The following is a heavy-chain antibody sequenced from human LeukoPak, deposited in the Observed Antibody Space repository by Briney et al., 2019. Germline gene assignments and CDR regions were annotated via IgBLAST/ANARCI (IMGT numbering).Heavy chain of an antibody. CDR3: AKPIAVAGQYYNWFDP. D-gene: IGHD6-19*01. V-gene: IGHV3-23*01. CDR1: GFTRNEHA. Sequence: PGGSLRLSCAVSGFTRNEHAVSWVRQAPGKGLEWVSAIIDVGDTYYADSVKGRFTIYRDYSRNTLYLQMNSLRAEDTATYYCAKPIAVAGQYYNWFDPWGRGTLVTVSS. J-gene: IGHJ5*02. CDR2: IIDVGDT.